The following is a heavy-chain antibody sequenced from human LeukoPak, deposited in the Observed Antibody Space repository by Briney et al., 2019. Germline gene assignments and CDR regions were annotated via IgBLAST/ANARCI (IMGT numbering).Heavy chain of an antibody. CDR1: GFTLSSYA. D-gene: IGHD3-16*02. CDR3: GGVYPRVTPHYYHDMDV. V-gene: IGHV3-23*01. J-gene: IGHJ6*04. CDR2: ISETGTGR. Sequence: TGGSLRLSCAASGFTLSSYAMTWVRQAPGKGLEWVSSISETGTGRYHADAVKGRFTISRDTSKNTVYLQMIRLRAEDTAIYYCGGVYPRVTPHYYHDMDVWAKGTTVTVSS.